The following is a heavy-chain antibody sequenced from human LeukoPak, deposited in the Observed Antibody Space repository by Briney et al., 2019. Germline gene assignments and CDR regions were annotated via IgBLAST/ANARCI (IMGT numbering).Heavy chain of an antibody. CDR2: SRHKAKRYST. V-gene: IGHV3-72*01. D-gene: IGHD6-13*01. CDR3: TRVLAAAANALDI. Sequence: GGSLRLSCAVSGFTLGDHYMDWVRQAPGKGLEWVGRSRHKAKRYSTEYAASVKGRFTISRDDSKNSLYLQMNSLKTEDTAVYYCTRVLAAAANALDIWGQGTMVTVSS. CDR1: GFTLGDHY. J-gene: IGHJ3*02.